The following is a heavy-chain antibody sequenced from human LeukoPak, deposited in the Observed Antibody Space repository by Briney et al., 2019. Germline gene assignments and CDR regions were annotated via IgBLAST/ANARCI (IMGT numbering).Heavy chain of an antibody. J-gene: IGHJ4*02. CDR1: GYTFTDYF. V-gene: IGHV1-2*02. CDR3: ARVYVKEYRYGLDY. D-gene: IGHD5-18*01. Sequence: ASVKVSCKASGYTFTDYFMHWVRQAPGQGLEWMGWINSNSGGTNYAQKFQGRVTITRDTSISTAYMELNRLRPDDTAVYYCARVYVKEYRYGLDYWGQGTLVTVSS. CDR2: INSNSGGT.